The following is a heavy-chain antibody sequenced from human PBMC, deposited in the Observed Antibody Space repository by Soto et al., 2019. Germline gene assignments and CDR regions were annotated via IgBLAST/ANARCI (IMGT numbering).Heavy chain of an antibody. Sequence: EVQLLESGGGLVQPGGSLRLSCAASGFTFSSYAMSWVRQAPGKGLEWVSVISGGGGDTYYADSVKGRFTISRDNSKNTLYLEMNSLRAEDTAVYYCAKQRSVVVPAAVNYWGQGTLVTVSS. J-gene: IGHJ4*02. CDR2: ISGGGGDT. CDR3: AKQRSVVVPAAVNY. V-gene: IGHV3-23*01. D-gene: IGHD2-2*01. CDR1: GFTFSSYA.